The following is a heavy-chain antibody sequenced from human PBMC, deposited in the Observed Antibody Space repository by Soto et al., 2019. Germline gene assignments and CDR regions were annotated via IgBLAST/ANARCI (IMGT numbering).Heavy chain of an antibody. Sequence: SQTLSLTCSISWCSFSINSGACNWIRQSPSRGLEWLGRTYYRSKWYNDYAVSVKSRITINPDTSKNQFSLQLNSVTPEDTAVYYCARAYCSGGRCWAWSNWFDPWVQGTLVTVSS. CDR2: TYYRSKWYN. J-gene: IGHJ5*02. CDR3: ARAYCSGGRCWAWSNWFDP. V-gene: IGHV6-1*01. D-gene: IGHD2-15*01. CDR1: WCSFSINSGA.